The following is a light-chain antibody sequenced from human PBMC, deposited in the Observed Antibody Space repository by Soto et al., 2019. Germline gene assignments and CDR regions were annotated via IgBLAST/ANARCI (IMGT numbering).Light chain of an antibody. CDR2: GAS. CDR1: QSLTSSY. Sequence: ETVLTQSPGTLSLSPGERATLSCRASQSLTSSYLAWYQQKPGRAPRLLIYGASNRATGIPDRFSGSGSGTDFTLTISRLEPEDFAVYYCQQYGNSPLTFGGGTKVEIK. V-gene: IGKV3-20*01. CDR3: QQYGNSPLT. J-gene: IGKJ4*01.